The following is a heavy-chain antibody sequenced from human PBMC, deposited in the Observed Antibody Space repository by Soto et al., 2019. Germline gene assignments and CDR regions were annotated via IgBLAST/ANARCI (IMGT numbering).Heavy chain of an antibody. CDR3: ARPRSINIRTRIQLKNYYYYYGMDV. J-gene: IGHJ6*02. D-gene: IGHD5-18*01. CDR2: IIPIFGTT. Sequence: GASVKVSCKSSGGTFSSYAISWVRQAPGQGLEWMGGIIPIFGTTNYAQKFQGRVTITADKSTSTAYMELSSLRSEDTAVYYRARPRSINIRTRIQLKNYYYYYGMDVWGQGTTVTVSS. V-gene: IGHV1-69*06. CDR1: GGTFSSYA.